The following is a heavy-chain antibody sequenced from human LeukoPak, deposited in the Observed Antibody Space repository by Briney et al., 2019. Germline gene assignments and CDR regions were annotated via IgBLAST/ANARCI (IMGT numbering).Heavy chain of an antibody. Sequence: SQTLSLTCAISGDSVSSNSAAWNWIRQSPSRGLEWLGRTYYRSKWYNDYAVSVKSRITINPDTSKNQFSLQLSSVTPEDTAVYYCARDPGVSSSWYLWYFDYWGQGTLVTVSS. J-gene: IGHJ4*02. CDR3: ARDPGVSSSWYLWYFDY. CDR1: GDSVSSNSAA. V-gene: IGHV6-1*01. D-gene: IGHD6-13*01. CDR2: TYYRSKWYN.